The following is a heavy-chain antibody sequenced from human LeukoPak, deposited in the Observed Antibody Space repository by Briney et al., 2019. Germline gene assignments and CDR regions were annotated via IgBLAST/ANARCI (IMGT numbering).Heavy chain of an antibody. D-gene: IGHD2-2*01. CDR3: ARHSRRYCSSTSCSNFDY. CDR2: IYYSGST. V-gene: IGHV4-59*08. J-gene: IGHJ4*02. CDR1: GGSISSYY. Sequence: SETLSLTCTVSGGSISSYYWSWIRQPPGKGLEWIGYIYYSGSTNYNPSLKSRVTISVDTSKNQFSLKLSSVTAADTAVYYCARHSRRYCSSTSCSNFDYWGQGTLVTVSS.